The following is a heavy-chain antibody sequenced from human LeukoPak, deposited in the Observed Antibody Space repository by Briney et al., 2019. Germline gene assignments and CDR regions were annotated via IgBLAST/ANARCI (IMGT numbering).Heavy chain of an antibody. D-gene: IGHD6-13*01. J-gene: IGHJ4*02. CDR2: IIPIFGTA. V-gene: IGHV1-69*06. Sequence: ASVKVSCKASGGTFSSYAISWVRQAPGQGLEWMGGIIPIFGTANYAQKFQGRVTITADKSTSTAYMELSSLRSEDTAVYYCARESLIAAAGNSFDYWGQGTLVTVSS. CDR3: ARESLIAAAGNSFDY. CDR1: GGTFSSYA.